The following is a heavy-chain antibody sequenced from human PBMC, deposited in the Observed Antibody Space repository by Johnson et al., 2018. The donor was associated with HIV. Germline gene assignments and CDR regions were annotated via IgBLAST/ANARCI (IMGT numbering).Heavy chain of an antibody. D-gene: IGHD3-22*01. J-gene: IGHJ3*02. CDR3: AREAPMTNDAFDI. CDR2: ISYDGTNK. CDR1: AFTFSRSG. Sequence: VQLVESGGGLVQPGRSLRLSCAASAFTFSRSGMHWVRQTPGEGLEWVALISYDGTNKYYADSVKGRFTISRDNSKNTLYLQMNSLRAEDTALYYCAREAPMTNDAFDIWGQGTMVTVSS. V-gene: IGHV3-30*03.